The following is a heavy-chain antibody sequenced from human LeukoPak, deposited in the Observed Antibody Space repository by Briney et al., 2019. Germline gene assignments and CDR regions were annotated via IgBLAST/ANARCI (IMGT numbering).Heavy chain of an antibody. J-gene: IGHJ4*02. CDR1: GFTFSSYW. Sequence: GGCLRLSCAASGFTFSSYWMHWVRQAPGKGLVWVSRINSDGSSTSYADSVKGRFTISRDNAKNTLYLQMNSLRAEDTAVYYCARAVRDSSGYSDFDYWGQGTLVTVSS. D-gene: IGHD3-22*01. CDR2: INSDGSST. V-gene: IGHV3-74*01. CDR3: ARAVRDSSGYSDFDY.